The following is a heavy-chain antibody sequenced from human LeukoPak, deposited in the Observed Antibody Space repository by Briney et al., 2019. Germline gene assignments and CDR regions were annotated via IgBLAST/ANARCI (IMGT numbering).Heavy chain of an antibody. Sequence: GGSLRLSCAASGFTFSSYWMSWVRQAPGKGLEWVANIKQDGSEKYYVDSVKGRFTISRDNAKNSLYLQMNSLRAEDTALYYCARTGIAVAGTENWFDPWGQGTLVTVSS. D-gene: IGHD6-19*01. J-gene: IGHJ5*02. CDR1: GFTFSSYW. CDR2: IKQDGSEK. CDR3: ARTGIAVAGTENWFDP. V-gene: IGHV3-7*03.